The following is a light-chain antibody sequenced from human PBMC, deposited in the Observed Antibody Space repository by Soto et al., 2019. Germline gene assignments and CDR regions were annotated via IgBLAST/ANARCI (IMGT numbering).Light chain of an antibody. CDR2: GAF. V-gene: IGKV3D-15*01. J-gene: IGKJ4*01. CDR1: QSVSSN. CDR3: QQYNNWPPLT. Sequence: EIVMTQSPATLSVSPGERATLSCRASQSVSSNLAWYQQKPGQAPRLLIYGAFTRATGIPARFSGSGSGTDFTLTISSLQSEDFAGYYCQQYNNWPPLTFGGGTRVEIK.